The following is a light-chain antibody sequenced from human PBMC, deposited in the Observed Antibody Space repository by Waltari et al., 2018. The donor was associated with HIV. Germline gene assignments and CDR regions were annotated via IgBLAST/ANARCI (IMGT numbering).Light chain of an antibody. CDR3: SSFGRGNTVL. CDR1: RRDVGAYNY. Sequence: QSALTQPASVSGSPGQSITISCTGTRRDVGAYNYVSWYQLDPGNAPKVMMFEFNNRPSGVSDRFSGSKSGNTASLTISGLQVEDEAVYFCSSFGRGNTVLFGGGTKVTVL. J-gene: IGLJ2*01. CDR2: EFN. V-gene: IGLV2-14*01.